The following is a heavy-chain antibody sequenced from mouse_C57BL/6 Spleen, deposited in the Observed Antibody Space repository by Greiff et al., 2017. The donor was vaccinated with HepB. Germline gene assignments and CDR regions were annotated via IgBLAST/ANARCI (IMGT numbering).Heavy chain of an antibody. J-gene: IGHJ4*01. D-gene: IGHD1-1*01. V-gene: IGHV6-3*01. CDR3: TPYYGNAMDY. CDR1: GFTFSNYW. CDR2: IRLKSDNYAT. Sequence: EVKVVESGGGLVQPGGSMKLSCVASGFTFSNYWMNWVRQSPEKGLEWVAQIRLKSDNYATHYAESVKGRFTISRDDSKSSVYLQMNNLRAEDTGIYYCTPYYGNAMDYWGQGTSVTVSS.